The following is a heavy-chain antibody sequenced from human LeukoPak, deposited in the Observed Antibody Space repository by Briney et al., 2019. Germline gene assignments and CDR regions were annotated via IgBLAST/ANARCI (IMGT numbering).Heavy chain of an antibody. CDR3: ARGRTGTALMSDP. V-gene: IGHV1-2*02. Sequence: GASVKVSRKASGYTFTGYYMHWVRQAPGQGLEWMGWINPNSGGTNYAQKFQGRVTMTRDTSISTAYMELSRLRSDDTAVYYCARGRTGTALMSDPWGQGTLVTVSS. CDR1: GYTFTGYY. D-gene: IGHD1-1*01. J-gene: IGHJ5*02. CDR2: INPNSGGT.